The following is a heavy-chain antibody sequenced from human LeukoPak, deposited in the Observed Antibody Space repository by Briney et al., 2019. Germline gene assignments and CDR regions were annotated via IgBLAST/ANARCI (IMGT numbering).Heavy chain of an antibody. CDR3: ARDGPAYSTRWYDYYYGLDV. CDR2: IYYSGST. V-gene: IGHV4-59*01. Sequence: SETLSLTCAVSGDSIGSYFWSWIRQSPGKGLEWIGHIYYSGSTNYNPSLKSRVAISVDTSRNQFSLKLSSVTAADTAIYYCARDGPAYSTRWYDYYYGLDVWGQGTTVTVSS. D-gene: IGHD2/OR15-2a*01. CDR1: GDSIGSYF. J-gene: IGHJ6*02.